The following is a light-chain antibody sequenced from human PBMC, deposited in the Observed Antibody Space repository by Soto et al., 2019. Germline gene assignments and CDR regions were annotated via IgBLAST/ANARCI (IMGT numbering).Light chain of an antibody. Sequence: TLSADAVYLKHGEGATLCCRASQSVRTKLAWYQQKAGQAPRLIIYGASTRATGIPDRFSGSVSGTEFTLTISSLQSEDFAVYYSPQYNSWPPITXCQGTRLEIK. CDR1: QSVRTK. J-gene: IGKJ5*01. V-gene: IGKV3-15*01. CDR2: GAS. CDR3: PQYNSWPPIT.